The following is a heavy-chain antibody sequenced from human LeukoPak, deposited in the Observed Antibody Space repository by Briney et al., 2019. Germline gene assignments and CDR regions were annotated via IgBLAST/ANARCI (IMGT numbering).Heavy chain of an antibody. CDR1: GYTFTSYG. CDR3: ARSEAQLWSKTYYYDSSGYYSFDY. Sequence: GASVKVSCKASGYTFTSYGISWVRQAPGQGLEWMGIINPSGGSTSYAQKFQGRVTMTRDMSTSTVYMELSSLRSEDTAVYYCARSEAQLWSKTYYYDSSGYYSFDYWGQGTLVTVSS. V-gene: IGHV1-46*01. D-gene: IGHD3-22*01. J-gene: IGHJ4*02. CDR2: INPSGGST.